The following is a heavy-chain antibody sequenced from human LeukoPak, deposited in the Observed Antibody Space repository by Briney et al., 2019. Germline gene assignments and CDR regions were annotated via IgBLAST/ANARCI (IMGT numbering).Heavy chain of an antibody. V-gene: IGHV1-69*13. CDR3: ARNHLSDFGWSP. CDR1: GGTFSSYA. J-gene: IGHJ5*02. D-gene: IGHD3-3*01. CDR2: IIPIFGTA. Sequence: GASVKVSCKASGGTFSSYAISWVRQAPGQGLEWMGGIIPIFGTANYAQKFQGRVTITADESTSTAYMELSSLRSEDTAVYYCARNHLSDFGWSPWGQGTLVTVSS.